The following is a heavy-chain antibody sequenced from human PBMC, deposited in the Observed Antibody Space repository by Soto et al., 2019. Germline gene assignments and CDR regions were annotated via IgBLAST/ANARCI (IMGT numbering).Heavy chain of an antibody. Sequence: DVQLVESGGGLIQPGGSLRLSCAASGFNVSTNYMTWVRQAPGKGLEWVSVLYVDDSPYYADSVKGRFIISRDSSKNTLFLQMNSLRADDTALYYCAKSRGRHQYYCDWWGRGTPVTVSS. D-gene: IGHD3-16*01. CDR2: LYVDDSP. CDR3: AKSRGRHQYYCDW. CDR1: GFNVSTNY. V-gene: IGHV3-53*01. J-gene: IGHJ4*01.